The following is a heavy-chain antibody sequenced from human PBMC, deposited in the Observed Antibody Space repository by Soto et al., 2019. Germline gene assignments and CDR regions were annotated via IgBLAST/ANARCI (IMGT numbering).Heavy chain of an antibody. D-gene: IGHD6-6*01. Sequence: QVQLVQSGAEVKKPGASVKVSCKASGYTFTSYDINWVRQATGQGLEWMGWMNPNSGNTGYAQKFQSRVDVTSNTSMSTAHMDLSSLRAQDTAVYYCAISEYNSTRDVVAFDIWGQGTMVTVSS. CDR2: MNPNSGNT. V-gene: IGHV1-8*01. J-gene: IGHJ3*02. CDR3: AISEYNSTRDVVAFDI. CDR1: GYTFTSYD.